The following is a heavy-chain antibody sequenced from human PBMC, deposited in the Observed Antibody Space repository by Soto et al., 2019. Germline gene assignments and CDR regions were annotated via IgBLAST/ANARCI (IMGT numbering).Heavy chain of an antibody. Sequence: QVQLVESGGGVVQPGRSLRLSCAASGFTFSSYGMHWVRQAPGKGLEWVAGRWYDGSNKWYADSVKGRFTMSRDNYKNTLYMQMNSLIAEDTAVYSCARDRGYSGYDSPRFYYGMDVWGQGTTVTVSS. CDR3: ARDRGYSGYDSPRFYYGMDV. V-gene: IGHV3-33*01. J-gene: IGHJ6*02. CDR1: GFTFSSYG. CDR2: RWYDGSNK. D-gene: IGHD5-12*01.